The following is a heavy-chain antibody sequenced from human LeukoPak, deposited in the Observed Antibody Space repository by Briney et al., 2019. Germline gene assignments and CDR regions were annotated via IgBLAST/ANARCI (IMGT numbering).Heavy chain of an antibody. D-gene: IGHD3-22*01. CDR3: ARGDYYDSSGYYLGPYYFDY. V-gene: IGHV4-39*01. CDR1: GGSISSSSYY. J-gene: IGHJ4*02. Sequence: PSETLSLTCTVSGGSISSSSYYWGWIRQPPGKGLEWIGSIYYSGSTYYNPSLKSRVTISVDTSKNQFSLKLSSVTAADTAVYYCARGDYYDSSGYYLGPYYFDYWGQGTLVTVSS. CDR2: IYYSGST.